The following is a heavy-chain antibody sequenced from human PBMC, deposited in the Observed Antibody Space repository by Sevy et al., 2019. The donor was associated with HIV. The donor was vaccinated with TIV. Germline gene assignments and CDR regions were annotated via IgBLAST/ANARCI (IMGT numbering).Heavy chain of an antibody. D-gene: IGHD3-10*01. Sequence: GGSLRLSCAASGFTFSNFEMNWVRQAPGKGLEWISYITSSGSTIYYADSVQGRFTISRDNAKNSLFLQMNSLRAEDTAVYYCARATYHYTTRGSYYFGYWGQGTLVTDSS. CDR1: GFTFSNFE. CDR2: ITSSGSTI. V-gene: IGHV3-48*03. CDR3: ARATYHYTTRGSYYFGY. J-gene: IGHJ4*02.